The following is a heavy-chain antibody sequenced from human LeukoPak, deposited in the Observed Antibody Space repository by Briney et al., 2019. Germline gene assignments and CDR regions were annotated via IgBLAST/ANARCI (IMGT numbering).Heavy chain of an antibody. CDR2: IYSGGST. CDR1: GFTFTSYS. J-gene: IGHJ4*02. Sequence: GGSLRLSCAASGFTFTSYSMNWVRQAPGKGLEWVSVIYSGGSTYYADSVKGRFTISRDNSKNTLYLQMNSLRAEDTAVYYCASATDEDDYGDYPMRYWGQGTLVTVSS. V-gene: IGHV3-53*01. CDR3: ASATDEDDYGDYPMRY. D-gene: IGHD4-17*01.